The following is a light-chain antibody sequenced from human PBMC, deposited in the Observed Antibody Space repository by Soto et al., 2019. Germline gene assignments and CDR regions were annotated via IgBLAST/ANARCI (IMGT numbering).Light chain of an antibody. V-gene: IGKV1-5*03. CDR2: KAS. Sequence: DIQMTQSPSTLSGSVGYRFTITCRASQTISSWLAWYQQKPGKAPNLLIHKASHLESGVPSRFSGSGSGTEFTLAISSLQPGDFATYYCQHYNSYSEAFGQGTTVDIK. J-gene: IGKJ1*01. CDR3: QHYNSYSEA. CDR1: QTISSW.